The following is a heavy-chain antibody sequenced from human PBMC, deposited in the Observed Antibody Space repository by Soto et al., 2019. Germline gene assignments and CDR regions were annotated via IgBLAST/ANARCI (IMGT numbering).Heavy chain of an antibody. V-gene: IGHV3-53*01. CDR1: GFIVSSNY. CDR3: ARTLVRGVNQPFDP. D-gene: IGHD3-10*01. Sequence: GGSLRLSCAASGFIVSSNYMSWVRQAPGKGLEWVSVIYSGGSTYYADSVKGRFTISRDNSKNTLYLQMNSLRAEDTAVYYCARTLVRGVNQPFDPWGQGTLVTVSS. J-gene: IGHJ5*02. CDR2: IYSGGST.